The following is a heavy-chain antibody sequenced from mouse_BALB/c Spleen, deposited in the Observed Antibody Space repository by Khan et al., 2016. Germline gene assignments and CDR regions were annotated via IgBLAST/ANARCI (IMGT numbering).Heavy chain of an antibody. Sequence: QVQLQQSGPEVVRPGVSVKISCKGSGYTFTDYAIHWVKQSHAKSLEWIGVISTYNGHTNYNQKFKGKATMTVDKSSSTAFMELARLTSEDSAICYCARSRAYDWFAYWGQGTLVTVSA. D-gene: IGHD2-12*01. CDR3: ARSRAYDWFAY. V-gene: IGHV1S137*01. J-gene: IGHJ3*01. CDR2: ISTYNGHT. CDR1: GYTFTDYA.